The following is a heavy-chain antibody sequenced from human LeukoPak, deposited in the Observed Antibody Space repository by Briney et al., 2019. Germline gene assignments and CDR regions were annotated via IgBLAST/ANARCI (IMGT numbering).Heavy chain of an antibody. V-gene: IGHV1-18*01. J-gene: IGHJ4*02. CDR3: ARDDCSGYYLPIYFDY. CDR2: ISAYNGNT. D-gene: IGHD3-22*01. Sequence: ASVKVSCKASGCTFTSYGISWVRQAPGQGLEWMGWISAYNGNTNYAQKLQGRVTMTTDTSTSTAYMELRSLRSDDTAVYYCARDDCSGYYLPIYFDYWGQGTLVTVSS. CDR1: GCTFTSYG.